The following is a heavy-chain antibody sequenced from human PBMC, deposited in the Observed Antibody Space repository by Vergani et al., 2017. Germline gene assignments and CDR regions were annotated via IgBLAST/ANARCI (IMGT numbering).Heavy chain of an antibody. D-gene: IGHD3-9*01. CDR1: GFRFREHG. J-gene: IGHJ3*01. Sequence: EVQLLESGGGSVQPGESLRLSCVASGFRFREHGMNWVRQAPGKGLEWVSGISGHDHRTLYADSVKGRFIISRDDSKNTLYLQMNSLRAEDTAVYYCARGGITSYDILTGYLPHAFDFWGQGTMVTVSS. CDR3: ARGGITSYDILTGYLPHAFDF. CDR2: ISGHDHRT. V-gene: IGHV3-23*01.